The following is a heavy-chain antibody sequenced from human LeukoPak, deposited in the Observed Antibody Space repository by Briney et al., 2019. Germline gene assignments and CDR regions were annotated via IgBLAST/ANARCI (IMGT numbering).Heavy chain of an antibody. CDR2: ITSSGDII. V-gene: IGHV3-48*03. CDR3: ARYRADGGSYDALDI. Sequence: GGSLRLSCAASGFTFSNYEMNWVRQAPGQGLDWVAYITSSGDIIYYADSVKGRFTISRDNAKNSVYLQMNSLRAEDTAVYYCARYRADGGSYDALDIWGQGTMVTVSS. J-gene: IGHJ3*02. D-gene: IGHD3-16*01. CDR1: GFTFSNYE.